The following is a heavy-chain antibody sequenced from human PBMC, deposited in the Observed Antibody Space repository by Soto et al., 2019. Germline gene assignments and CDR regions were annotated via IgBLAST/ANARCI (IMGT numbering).Heavy chain of an antibody. D-gene: IGHD3-9*01. CDR1: GYSFTSYW. CDR3: ARTKYDILTHSVMDV. Sequence: PGESLKISCKGSGYSFTSYWIGWVRQMPGKGLEWMGRIDPSDSYTNYSPSFQGHVTISADKSISTAYLQWSSLKASDTAMYYCARTKYDILTHSVMDVWGQGTTVTVSS. CDR2: IDPSDSYT. J-gene: IGHJ6*02. V-gene: IGHV5-10-1*01.